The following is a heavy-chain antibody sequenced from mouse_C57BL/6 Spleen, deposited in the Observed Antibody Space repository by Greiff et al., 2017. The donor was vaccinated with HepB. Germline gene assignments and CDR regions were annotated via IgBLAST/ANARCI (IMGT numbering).Heavy chain of an antibody. D-gene: IGHD1-1*01. J-gene: IGHJ2*01. CDR3: ARSGYTTVVADYFDY. Sequence: EVKLQESGPVLVKPGASVKMSCKASGYTFTDYYMNWVKQSHGKSLEWIGVINPYNGGTSYNQKFKGKATLTVDKSSSTAYMELNSLTSEDSAVYYCARSGYTTVVADYFDYWGQGTTLTVSS. CDR2: INPYNGGT. CDR1: GYTFTDYY. V-gene: IGHV1-19*01.